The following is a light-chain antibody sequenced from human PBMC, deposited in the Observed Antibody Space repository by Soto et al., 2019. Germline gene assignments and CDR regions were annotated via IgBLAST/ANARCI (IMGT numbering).Light chain of an antibody. Sequence: QSALTQPASVSGSPGQSISISCTGTSSDVGGYSLVSWYQQHPGKAPKVMIYDVSNRPSGVSSRFSGSKSGNTAFLTISGLQAEDEADFYCSAFTSRNTYVFGTGTKVTVL. CDR1: SSDVGGYSL. V-gene: IGLV2-14*03. CDR2: DVS. CDR3: SAFTSRNTYV. J-gene: IGLJ1*01.